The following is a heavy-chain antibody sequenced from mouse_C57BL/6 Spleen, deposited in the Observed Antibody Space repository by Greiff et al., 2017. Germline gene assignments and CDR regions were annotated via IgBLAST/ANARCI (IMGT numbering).Heavy chain of an antibody. D-gene: IGHD2-3*01. V-gene: IGHV1-76*01. CDR2: IYPGSGNT. Sequence: VKLQQSGAELVRPGASVKLSCKASGYTFTDYYINWVKQRPGQGLEWIARIYPGSGNTYYNEKFKGKATLTAEKSSSTAYMQLSSLTSEDSAVYFCARLRAYDGYWFAYWGQGTLVTVSA. CDR3: ARLRAYDGYWFAY. J-gene: IGHJ3*01. CDR1: GYTFTDYY.